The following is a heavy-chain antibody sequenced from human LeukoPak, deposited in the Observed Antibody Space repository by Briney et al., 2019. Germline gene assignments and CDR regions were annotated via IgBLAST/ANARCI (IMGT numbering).Heavy chain of an antibody. V-gene: IGHV1-18*01. CDR3: VRVGSAYGDPLEFDL. CDR2: ISAYSGKT. CDR1: GYSFDKFG. D-gene: IGHD2-21*01. Sequence: ASVRVSCKASGYSFDKFGISRVRQAPGQGLEWMGWISAYSGKTDSAQKLQDRVTMTTDNSTSTAYLELRSLRADDTAVYFCVRVGSAYGDPLEFDLWGQGTLVTVSS. J-gene: IGHJ5*02.